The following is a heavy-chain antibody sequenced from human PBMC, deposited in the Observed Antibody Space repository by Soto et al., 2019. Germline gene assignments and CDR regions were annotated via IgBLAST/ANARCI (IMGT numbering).Heavy chain of an antibody. CDR2: IYYSGST. D-gene: IGHD4-17*01. CDR1: GGSISSYY. V-gene: IGHV4-59*01. CDR3: ARQPYGDYKYYFDY. J-gene: IGHJ4*02. Sequence: QVQLQESGPGLVKPSETLSLTCTVSGGSISSYYWSWIRQPPGKGLEWIGYIYYSGSTNYNPSLKSRVTMSVDTSKNQFSLKLSSVTAADTAVYYCARQPYGDYKYYFDYWGQGTLVTVSS.